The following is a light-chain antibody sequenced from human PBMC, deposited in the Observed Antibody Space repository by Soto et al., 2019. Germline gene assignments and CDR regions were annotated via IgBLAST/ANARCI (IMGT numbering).Light chain of an antibody. CDR1: QSVSSN. Sequence: EIVMTQSPATLYVSPREMDTLSCRASQSVSSNLAWYEQKPGQAPRLLIYGASTRATGIPARFSGSGSGTEFTLTISTLQSEDFAVYYCQQYNNWPYTFRQGTKREIK. CDR3: QQYNNWPYT. CDR2: GAS. V-gene: IGKV3-15*01. J-gene: IGKJ2*01.